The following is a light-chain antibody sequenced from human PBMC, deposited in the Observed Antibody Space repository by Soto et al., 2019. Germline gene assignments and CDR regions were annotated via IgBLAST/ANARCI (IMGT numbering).Light chain of an antibody. CDR3: MQGSHWSGT. CDR2: QVS. V-gene: IGKV2-30*01. CDR1: QSHVFSDGNTY. Sequence: DVVLTQSPLSLPVTLGQPASISCKSSQSHVFSDGNTYLNWFHQRPGQSPRRLIYQVSKRESGVPGRFSGSGSGTDFTLKISRVEAEDVWVYYCMQGSHWSGTLGQGTKLEIK. J-gene: IGKJ2*01.